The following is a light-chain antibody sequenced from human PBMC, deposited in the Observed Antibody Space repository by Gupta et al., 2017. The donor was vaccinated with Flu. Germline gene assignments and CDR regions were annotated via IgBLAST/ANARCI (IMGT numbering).Light chain of an antibody. J-gene: IGKJ4*01. CDR1: QSISSQ. CDR3: QNWYRTPIT. CDR2: AAS. Sequence: DIPLTQSASSLSASVGDRVTITCRASQSISSQLKWYQQKPGKAPKLLIDAASRVQRGGPSRFSGSGSGTXLTLTIXRRQPGDFATDYWQNWYRTPITFGXGTKVEIK. V-gene: IGKV1-39*01.